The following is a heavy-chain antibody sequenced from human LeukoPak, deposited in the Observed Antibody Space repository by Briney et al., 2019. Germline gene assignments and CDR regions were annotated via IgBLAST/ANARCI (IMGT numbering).Heavy chain of an antibody. D-gene: IGHD6-19*01. CDR1: GFTFSSYG. V-gene: IGHV3-30*02. J-gene: IGHJ4*02. CDR3: AKGPRHIAVARPNFDY. CDR2: IRYDGSNK. Sequence: GGSLRLSCATSGFTFSSYGMHWVRQAPGKGLEWVAFIRYDGSNKYYADSVKGRFTISRDNSKNTLYLRMNSLRAEDTAVYYCAKGPRHIAVARPNFDYWGQGTLVTVSS.